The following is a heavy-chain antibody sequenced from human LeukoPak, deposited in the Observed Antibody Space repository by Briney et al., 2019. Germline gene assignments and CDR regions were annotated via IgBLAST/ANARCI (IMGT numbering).Heavy chain of an antibody. CDR3: VRDETYSSDWQPNHSYYYMDV. J-gene: IGHJ6*03. CDR1: GGSVNSGDHF. D-gene: IGHD6-19*01. CDR2: IYTSGSN. Sequence: PSETLSLTCTVSGGSVNSGDHFWTWIRQPAGKGLEWIGRIYTSGSNNYNPSLKSRVTMSVDTSKNQFSLRLSSLTAADTAVYYCVRDETYSSDWQPNHSYYYMDVWGKGTTVTVSS. V-gene: IGHV4-61*02.